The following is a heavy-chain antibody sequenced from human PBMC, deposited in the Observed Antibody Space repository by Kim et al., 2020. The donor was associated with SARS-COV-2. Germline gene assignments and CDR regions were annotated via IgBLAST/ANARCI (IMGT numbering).Heavy chain of an antibody. CDR2: ISWNSGSI. V-gene: IGHV3-9*01. Sequence: GGSLRLSCAASGFTFDDYAMHWVRQAPGKGLEWVSGISWNSGSIGYADSVKGRFTISRDNAKNSLYLQMNSLRAEDTALYYCAKDMGSSWLGYFDYWGQGTLVTVSS. CDR3: AKDMGSSWLGYFDY. D-gene: IGHD6-13*01. J-gene: IGHJ4*02. CDR1: GFTFDDYA.